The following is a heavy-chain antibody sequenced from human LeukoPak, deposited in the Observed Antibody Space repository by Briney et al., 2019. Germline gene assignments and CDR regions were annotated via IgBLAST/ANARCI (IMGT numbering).Heavy chain of an antibody. CDR1: GFTFSTYN. D-gene: IGHD4-17*01. V-gene: IGHV3-21*01. Sequence: GGSLRLSCAASGFTFSTYNMNWVRQAPGKGLEWVSSISRSSSYIYYADSVKGRFTISRDNAKNSLYLQMDSLRAEDTAVYHCARGGYGDYGVDYWGQGTLVTVSS. CDR3: ARGGYGDYGVDY. CDR2: ISRSSSYI. J-gene: IGHJ4*02.